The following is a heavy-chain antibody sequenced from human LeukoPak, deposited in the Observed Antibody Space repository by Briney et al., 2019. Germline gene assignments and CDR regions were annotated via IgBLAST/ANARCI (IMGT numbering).Heavy chain of an antibody. J-gene: IGHJ4*02. CDR2: MFYSGNT. V-gene: IGHV4-4*07. D-gene: IGHD3-3*01. CDR1: GASITSYH. Sequence: SETLSLTCTVSGASITSYHWSWIRQPAGKGLEWIGRMFYSGNTDYNPSLKSRLTMSIDTSKNQFSLKLSSVTAADTAVYFCAREVPVSLRFLEWENFDSWGQGALVTVSS. CDR3: AREVPVSLRFLEWENFDS.